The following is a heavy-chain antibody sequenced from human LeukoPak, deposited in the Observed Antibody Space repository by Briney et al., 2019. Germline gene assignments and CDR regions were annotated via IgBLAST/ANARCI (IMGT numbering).Heavy chain of an antibody. V-gene: IGHV3-23*01. CDR1: GFTFSSYA. J-gene: IGHJ4*02. Sequence: GGSLRLSCAASGFTFSSYAMNWVRQAPGKGLEWVSGISGSGGNTYYADSVKGRFTISRDNSKSTLYLQMNSLRAEDTAVYYCTKINAYHYDSSCYYFDYWGQGTLVTVSS. CDR3: TKINAYHYDSSCYYFDY. CDR2: ISGSGGNT. D-gene: IGHD3-22*01.